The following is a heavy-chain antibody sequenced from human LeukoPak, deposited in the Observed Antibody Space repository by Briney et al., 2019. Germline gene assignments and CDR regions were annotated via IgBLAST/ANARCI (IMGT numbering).Heavy chain of an antibody. J-gene: IGHJ4*02. CDR3: AKDGSGSY. D-gene: IGHD3-10*01. CDR1: GFTFNSYA. V-gene: IGHV3-23*01. CDR2: ISGSGGST. Sequence: GGSLRLPCAASGFTFNSYAMSWVPQAPGQGVEWVSAISGSGGSTYYADSVKGRFTISRDNSKNTLYLQMNSLRAEDTAVYYCAKDGSGSYWGEGTLVTVSS.